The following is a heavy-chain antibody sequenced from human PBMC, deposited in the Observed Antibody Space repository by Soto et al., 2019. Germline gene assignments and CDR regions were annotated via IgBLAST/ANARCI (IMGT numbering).Heavy chain of an antibody. CDR3: AKSARHLSRYYYDSSGYLDY. CDR1: GFTFSSYG. J-gene: IGHJ4*02. Sequence: GGSLRLSCAASGFTFSSYGMHWVRQAPGKGLEWVAVISYDGSNKYYADSVKGRFTISRDNSKNTLYLQMNSLRAEDTAVYYCAKSARHLSRYYYDSSGYLDYWGQGTLVTVSS. D-gene: IGHD3-22*01. CDR2: ISYDGSNK. V-gene: IGHV3-30*18.